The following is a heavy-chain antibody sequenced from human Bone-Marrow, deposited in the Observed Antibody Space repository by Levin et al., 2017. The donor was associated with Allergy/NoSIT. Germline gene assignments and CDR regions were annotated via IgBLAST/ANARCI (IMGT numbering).Heavy chain of an antibody. V-gene: IGHV4-30-4*01. CDR1: GGSMSSGDYY. CDR3: AREVDNSTYYPYYYAMIV. CDR2: ISFTGRN. J-gene: IGHJ6*02. Sequence: KSSETLSLTCTVSGGSMSSGDYYWTWIRQPPGKGLEWIGYISFTGRNFYNPSLKSRVTISADTSQNQFSLELSSVTAADTAVYYWAREVDNSTYYPYYYAMIVWGPGTTVTVSS. D-gene: IGHD2/OR15-2a*01.